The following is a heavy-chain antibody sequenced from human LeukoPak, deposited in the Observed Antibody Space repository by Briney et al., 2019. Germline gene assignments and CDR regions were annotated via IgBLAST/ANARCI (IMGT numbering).Heavy chain of an antibody. V-gene: IGHV3-7*01. CDR3: ARDRANWDRGGYYYYYMDV. D-gene: IGHD7-27*01. Sequence: SGGSLRLSCAASGFTFSSYWMSWVRQAPGKGLEWVANIKQDGSEKYYVDSVKGRFTISRDNAKNSLYLQMNSLRAEDTAVYYCARDRANWDRGGYYYYYMDVWGKGTTVTVSS. J-gene: IGHJ6*03. CDR1: GFTFSSYW. CDR2: IKQDGSEK.